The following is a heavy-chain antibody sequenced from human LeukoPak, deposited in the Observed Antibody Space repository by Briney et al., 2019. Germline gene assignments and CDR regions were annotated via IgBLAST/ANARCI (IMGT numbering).Heavy chain of an antibody. CDR2: MSYDGTNK. CDR3: AKDQRGIDY. D-gene: IGHD3-10*01. Sequence: GGTLRLSCAASGFTFSNYGMHWVRQTPGKGLEWVTFMSYDGTNKYYADSMKGRVTISRDNSKNTLYLQMNSLRAEDTAIYYCAKDQRGIDYWGQGTLVTVSS. CDR1: GFTFSNYG. J-gene: IGHJ4*02. V-gene: IGHV3-30*18.